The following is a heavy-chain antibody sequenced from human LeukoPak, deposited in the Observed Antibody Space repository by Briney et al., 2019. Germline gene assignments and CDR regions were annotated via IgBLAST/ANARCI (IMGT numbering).Heavy chain of an antibody. J-gene: IGHJ3*01. CDR3: ARVQYPGGYCSGGSCYPFDL. V-gene: IGHV6-1*01. CDR2: TYYRYKWYY. D-gene: IGHD2-15*01. Sequence: SQTLSLTCAISGDSVSSNSAAWNWVRQSPSRGLEWLGRTYYRYKWYYDYALSVKSRITINPDTSKNQFSLQLNSVTPEDTSVYYCARVQYPGGYCSGGSCYPFDLWGQGTMVTVSS. CDR1: GDSVSSNSAA.